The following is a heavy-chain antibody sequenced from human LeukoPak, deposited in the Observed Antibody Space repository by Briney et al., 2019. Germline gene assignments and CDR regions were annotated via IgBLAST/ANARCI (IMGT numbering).Heavy chain of an antibody. Sequence: GGSLRLSCATSGFTFSSYPMTWVRQAPGKGLEWVSDISNSGGSTYYADSVKGRFTISRDNSKNTLFLQMNSLRAEDTAVYYCAKYNYDSGSYYNADWGQGALVTVSS. CDR1: GFTFSSYP. D-gene: IGHD3-10*01. J-gene: IGHJ4*02. V-gene: IGHV3-23*01. CDR3: AKYNYDSGSYYNAD. CDR2: ISNSGGST.